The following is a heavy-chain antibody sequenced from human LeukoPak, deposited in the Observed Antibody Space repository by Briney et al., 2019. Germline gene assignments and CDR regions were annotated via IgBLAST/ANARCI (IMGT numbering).Heavy chain of an antibody. D-gene: IGHD2-2*01. CDR1: GFTFSNAW. CDR3: TTIIVVVPAANY. Sequence: GGSPRLSCAASGFTFSNAWMSWVRQAPGKGLEWVGRIKSKTDGGTTDYAAPVKGRFTISRDDSKNTLYLQMNSLKTEDTAVYYCTTIIVVVPAANYWGQGTLVTVSS. J-gene: IGHJ4*02. CDR2: IKSKTDGGTT. V-gene: IGHV3-15*01.